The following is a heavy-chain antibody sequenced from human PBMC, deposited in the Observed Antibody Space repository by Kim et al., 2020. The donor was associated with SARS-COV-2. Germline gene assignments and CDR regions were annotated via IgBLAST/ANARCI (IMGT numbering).Heavy chain of an antibody. CDR3: ARHLDASDPFYTLAY. D-gene: IGHD3-16*01. V-gene: IGHV4-59*08. CDR1: GASIDSLF. CDR2: IYYTGTP. Sequence: SETLSLTCSVSGASIDSLFWGWVRQTPEKGLEWIASIYYTGTPHYNPSLMSRVAISLDKSRNRFSLRLTSVTAADTATYFGARHLDASDPFYTLAYWGQGISVTVSS. J-gene: IGHJ6*02.